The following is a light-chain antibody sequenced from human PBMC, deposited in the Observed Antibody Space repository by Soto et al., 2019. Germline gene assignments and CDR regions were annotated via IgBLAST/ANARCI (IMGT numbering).Light chain of an antibody. CDR2: DAS. V-gene: IGKV3D-11*02. CDR3: QQRRSWQVT. Sequence: ENVFTQSPATLSLSPGEGAILSCRASQSINTYLAWYQQKPGQAPRLLIYDASKRATGIPARFSGSGSGTNFTLTISSLEPEDFAVYDGQQRRSWQVTVGQGTRLEIK. CDR1: QSINTY. J-gene: IGKJ5*01.